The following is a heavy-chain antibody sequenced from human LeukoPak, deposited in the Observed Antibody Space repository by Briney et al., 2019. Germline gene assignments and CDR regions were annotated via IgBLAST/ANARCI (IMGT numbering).Heavy chain of an antibody. V-gene: IGHV4-39*01. CDR1: GGSISSSTYY. D-gene: IGHD4-11*01. Sequence: SETLSLTCTVSGGSISSSTYYWGWIRQPPGKGLEWIGSIYDSGGTYYNPSLKSRLTISVDTSTNQFSLTLSSVTAADTAVYYCARLGGYSNYEAGYWGQGTLVTVSS. J-gene: IGHJ4*02. CDR3: ARLGGYSNYEAGY. CDR2: IYDSGGT.